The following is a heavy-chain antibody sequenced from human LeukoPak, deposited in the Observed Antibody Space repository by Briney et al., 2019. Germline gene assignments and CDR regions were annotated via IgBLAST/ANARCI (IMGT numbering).Heavy chain of an antibody. D-gene: IGHD5-24*01. CDR1: GYTFTSYY. V-gene: IGHV1-46*01. J-gene: IGHJ4*02. CDR3: ARAGRERWLQFFLDDY. CDR2: INPSGGST. Sequence: ASVKVSCKASGYTFTSYYMHWVRQAPGQGLEWMGIINPSGGSTSYAQKFQGRVTMTRDTSTSTVYMELSSLRSEDTAVYYCARAGRERWLQFFLDDYWGQGTLVTVSS.